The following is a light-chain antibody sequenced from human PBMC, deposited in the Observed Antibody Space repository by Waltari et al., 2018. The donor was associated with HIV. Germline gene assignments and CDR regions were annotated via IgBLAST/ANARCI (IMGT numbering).Light chain of an antibody. J-gene: IGLJ2*01. Sequence: SYELAQAPSVSVSPGQTAKITCSGEPLFKQYVYWYHQKAGQAPVAVIFKDTERPPGIPERFSGSSSGTNVTLTISGVLPEDEGDFYCQSVDSNGIVLFGGGTKLTVL. V-gene: IGLV3-25*03. CDR2: KDT. CDR1: PLFKQY. CDR3: QSVDSNGIVL.